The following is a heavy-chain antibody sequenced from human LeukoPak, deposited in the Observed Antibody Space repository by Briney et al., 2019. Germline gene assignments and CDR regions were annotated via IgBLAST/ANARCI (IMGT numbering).Heavy chain of an antibody. CDR3: ARLIGYCTNGVCSRVSYFDY. J-gene: IGHJ4*02. D-gene: IGHD2-8*01. Sequence: KPGGSLRLSCAASGFTFSSYSMNWVRQAPGKGLEWVSSISSSSSYIYYADSVKGRFTISRDNSKNTLYLQMNSLRAEDTAVYYCARLIGYCTNGVCSRVSYFDYWGQGTLVTVSS. V-gene: IGHV3-21*04. CDR2: ISSSSSYI. CDR1: GFTFSSYS.